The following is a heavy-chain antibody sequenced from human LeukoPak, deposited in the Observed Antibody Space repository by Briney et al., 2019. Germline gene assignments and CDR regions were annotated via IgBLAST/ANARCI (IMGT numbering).Heavy chain of an antibody. CDR2: SYYSGST. CDR3: ARDVKEATPRPDHYYYYYGMDV. V-gene: IGHV4-61*01. CDR1: GFSVSSGSYY. D-gene: IGHD6-6*01. Sequence: PSETLSLTCTASGFSVSSGSYYWSWLRQPPGKGLEWIVYSYYSGSTNYNPSLKSRVTISVDTSKNQFSLKLSSVTAADTAVYYCARDVKEATPRPDHYYYYYGMDVWGKGTTVTVSS. J-gene: IGHJ6*04.